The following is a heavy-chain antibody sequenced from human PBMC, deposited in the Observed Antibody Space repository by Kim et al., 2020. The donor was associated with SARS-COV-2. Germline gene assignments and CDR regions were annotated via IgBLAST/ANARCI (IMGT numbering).Heavy chain of an antibody. V-gene: IGHV4-31*02. CDR3: ARIAARRPVPFDI. Sequence: YNPSLKSRVTISVETSKNQFSLKLSSVTAADTAVYYCARIAARRPVPFDIWGQGTMVTVSS. J-gene: IGHJ3*02. D-gene: IGHD6-6*01.